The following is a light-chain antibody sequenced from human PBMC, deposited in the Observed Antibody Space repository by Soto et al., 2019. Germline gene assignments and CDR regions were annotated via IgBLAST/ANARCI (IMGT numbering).Light chain of an antibody. CDR3: QQYSTYSWT. CDR1: QSVSIK. V-gene: IGKV3-15*01. Sequence: TVLTQSPGTLSVSPGERASLSCRASQSVSIKLAWYQQKPGQAPRLLIYGASTRATGIPDRVSGSASGTEVTLTISSLQTDDFATYFCQQYSTYSWTFGQGTKVDIK. J-gene: IGKJ1*01. CDR2: GAS.